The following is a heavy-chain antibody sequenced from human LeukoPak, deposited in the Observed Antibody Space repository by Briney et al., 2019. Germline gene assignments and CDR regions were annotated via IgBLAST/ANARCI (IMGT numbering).Heavy chain of an antibody. J-gene: IGHJ4*02. CDR2: IYYSGST. Sequence: SETLSLTCSASGGSISSGSYYWGWIRQPPGKGLEWIGYIYYSGSTNYNPSLKSRVTISIDTSKNQFSLNLSSVTAADTAVYYCARDLLSTAGYFDYWGQGTLVTVSS. CDR3: ARDLLSTAGYFDY. V-gene: IGHV4-61*01. CDR1: GGSISSGSYY. D-gene: IGHD6-19*01.